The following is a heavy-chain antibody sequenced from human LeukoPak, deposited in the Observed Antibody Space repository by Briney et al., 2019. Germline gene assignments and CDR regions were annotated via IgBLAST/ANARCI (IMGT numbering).Heavy chain of an antibody. Sequence: PSETLSLTCTVSGGSISSSYWTWIRQPPGKGLEWIGYIYYSGSTNYNPSLKSRVTISIDTSRNQFSLKVSSVTAADTAVYYCAREGVLPRRVGMDVWGQGTTVTVSS. CDR3: AREGVLPRRVGMDV. J-gene: IGHJ6*02. D-gene: IGHD2-8*01. CDR1: GGSISSSY. CDR2: IYYSGST. V-gene: IGHV4-59*01.